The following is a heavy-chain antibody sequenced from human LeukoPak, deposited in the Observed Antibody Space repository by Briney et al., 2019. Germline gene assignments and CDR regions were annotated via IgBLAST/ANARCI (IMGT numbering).Heavy chain of an antibody. D-gene: IGHD3-3*01. J-gene: IGHJ4*02. Sequence: PQTLSLTCAVSGGSISSGGYSWSWIRQPPGKGLEWIGYIYHSGSTYYNPSLKSRVTISVDRSKNQFSLKLSSVTAADTAVYYCARVGRDDFWSDTTFDYWGQGTLVTVSS. V-gene: IGHV4-30-2*01. CDR3: ARVGRDDFWSDTTFDY. CDR2: IYHSGST. CDR1: GGSISSGGYS.